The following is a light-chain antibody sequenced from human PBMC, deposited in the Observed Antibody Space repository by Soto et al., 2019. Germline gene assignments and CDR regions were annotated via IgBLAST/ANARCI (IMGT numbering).Light chain of an antibody. CDR3: SSYTSGSTYV. V-gene: IGLV2-14*01. Sequence: QSALTQPASVSGSPGQSITISCTGTSSDVGGYNYVSWYQQHPGKAPKLMIYEVSNRPSGVSNRFSGSKSGNTASLTISGLQAEDEADYYCSSYTSGSTYVFGTGTK. J-gene: IGLJ1*01. CDR2: EVS. CDR1: SSDVGGYNY.